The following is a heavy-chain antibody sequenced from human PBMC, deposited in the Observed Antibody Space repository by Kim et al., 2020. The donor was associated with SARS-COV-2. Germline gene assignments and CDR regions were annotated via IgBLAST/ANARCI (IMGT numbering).Heavy chain of an antibody. CDR2: IYHSGST. CDR1: GYSISSGYY. J-gene: IGHJ4*02. D-gene: IGHD3-22*01. Sequence: SETLSLTCTVSGYSISSGYYWGWIRQPPGKGLEWIGSIYHSGSTYYNPSLKSRVTISVDTSKNQFSLKLSSVTAADTAVYYCARTRPTPLVVVTHWDYWGQGTLVTVSS. V-gene: IGHV4-38-2*02. CDR3: ARTRPTPLVVVTHWDY.